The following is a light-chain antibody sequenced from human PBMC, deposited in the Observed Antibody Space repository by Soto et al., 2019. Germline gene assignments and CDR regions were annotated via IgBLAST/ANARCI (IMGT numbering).Light chain of an antibody. V-gene: IGKV3-15*01. CDR2: GAS. CDR1: QSVSSK. Sequence: DIVVTQSPATLSASPGERVTLSCRASQSVSSKLAWYQQKPGQAPRLLIYGASTRATGIPARFSGSGSGTEFTLTISSLQSEDFAVYYCQQYNNWPPWTFGQGTKVEIK. J-gene: IGKJ1*01. CDR3: QQYNNWPPWT.